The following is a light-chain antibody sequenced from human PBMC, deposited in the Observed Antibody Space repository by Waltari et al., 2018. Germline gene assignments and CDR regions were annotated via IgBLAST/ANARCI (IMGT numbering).Light chain of an antibody. CDR2: AVS. V-gene: IGKV3-20*01. CDR3: QQYGSPPYT. CDR1: QRVGRRY. Sequence: EIVLTQSPGTLSLSPGERATLSCWASQRVGRRYLAWCQQKPGQAPRLLIHAVSSRATGIPDRFSGSGSGTDFTLTINRLEPEDSAVYYCQQYGSPPYTFGQGTKLEL. J-gene: IGKJ2*01.